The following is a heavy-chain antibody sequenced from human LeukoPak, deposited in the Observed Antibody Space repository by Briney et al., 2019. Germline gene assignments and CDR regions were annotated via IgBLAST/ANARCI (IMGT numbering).Heavy chain of an antibody. CDR3: ARARGRAVRVTAMTRWKAFDI. Sequence: SQTLSLTCTVSGGSISSGSYYWSWIRQPAGKGLEWIGRIYTSGSTNYNPSLKSRVTISVDTSKNQFSLKLSSVTAADTAVYYCARARGRAVRVTAMTRWKAFDIWGQGTMVTVSS. J-gene: IGHJ3*02. CDR1: GGSISSGSYY. CDR2: IYTSGST. D-gene: IGHD5-18*01. V-gene: IGHV4-61*02.